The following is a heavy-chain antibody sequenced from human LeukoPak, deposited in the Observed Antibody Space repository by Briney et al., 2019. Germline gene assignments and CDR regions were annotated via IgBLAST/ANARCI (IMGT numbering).Heavy chain of an antibody. V-gene: IGHV3-74*01. D-gene: IGHD1-1*01. CDR2: INSDGSST. J-gene: IGHJ3*02. CDR1: GFTFNNFW. Sequence: PGGSLRLSCAASGFTFNNFWMHWVRQAPGKGPVWVSRINSDGSSTSYADSVRGRFTISRDNAKNTLYLQMNSLRAEDTAVYYCARDPRTAFDIWGQGTMVTVSS. CDR3: ARDPRTAFDI.